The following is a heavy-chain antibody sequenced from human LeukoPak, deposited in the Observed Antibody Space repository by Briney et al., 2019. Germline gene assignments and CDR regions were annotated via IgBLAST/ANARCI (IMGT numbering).Heavy chain of an antibody. CDR2: IYNSGST. CDR3: ARLAVSGLGWFDP. J-gene: IGHJ5*02. D-gene: IGHD6-19*01. CDR1: SGSVNSGSYY. Sequence: SETLSLTCTVSSGSVNSGSYYWNWIRQPPGKGLEWIGYIYNSGSTNYNPSLKSRVTISVDTSKHQFSLKVSSVTTADTAVYYCARLAVSGLGWFDPWGQGTLVTVSS. V-gene: IGHV4-61*01.